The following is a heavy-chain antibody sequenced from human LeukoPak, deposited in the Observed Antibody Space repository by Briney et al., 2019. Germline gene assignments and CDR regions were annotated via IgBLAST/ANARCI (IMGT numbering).Heavy chain of an antibody. CDR2: IWYDGSNK. CDR1: GFTFSSYG. CDR3: ARVGGSITGTTLSYYGMDV. V-gene: IGHV3-33*01. J-gene: IGHJ6*02. D-gene: IGHD1-7*01. Sequence: PGGSLRLSCAASGFTFSSYGMHWVRQAPGKGLEWVAVIWYDGSNKYYADSVKGRFTISRDNSKNTLYLQMNSLRAEDTAVYYCARVGGSITGTTLSYYGMDVWGQGTTVTVSS.